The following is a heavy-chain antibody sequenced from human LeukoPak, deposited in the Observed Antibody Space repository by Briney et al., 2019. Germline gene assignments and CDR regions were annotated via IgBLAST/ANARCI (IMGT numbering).Heavy chain of an antibody. D-gene: IGHD3-22*01. V-gene: IGHV3-23*01. J-gene: IGHJ4*02. CDR2: INNGGDIT. Sequence: GGSLRLSCAASGLTFSNYAMSWVRQAPGKGLEWVSAINNGGDITDYADSVKGRFTISRDNSKNTLYLQMSSLTAEDTAVYYCAKSVYYDGGGYFYTDYWGQGTLVTVSS. CDR3: AKSVYYDGGGYFYTDY. CDR1: GLTFSNYA.